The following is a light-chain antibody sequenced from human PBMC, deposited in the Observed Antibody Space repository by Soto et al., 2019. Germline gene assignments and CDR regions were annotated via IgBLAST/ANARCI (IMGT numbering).Light chain of an antibody. V-gene: IGLV2-14*01. CDR1: SSDVGSYNY. Sequence: QSVLTQPASVSGSPGQSITISCTGTSSDVGSYNYVSWYQQHPGKAPKLMIYDVSNRPSGVSNRFSGSKSGNTASLTISGLQAEDEADYYCSSYTRGSLYVFGTGTKVTV. CDR2: DVS. J-gene: IGLJ1*01. CDR3: SSYTRGSLYV.